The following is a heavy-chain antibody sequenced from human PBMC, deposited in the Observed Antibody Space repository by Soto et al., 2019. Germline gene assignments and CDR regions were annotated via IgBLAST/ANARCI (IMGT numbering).Heavy chain of an antibody. J-gene: IGHJ6*02. CDR2: VYYSGGA. Sequence: LSLTCTVSGGSISGYYWSWIRQPPGKGLEWIGNVYYSGGAKYNPSVKRRVSISVDTSKNQFPLNLSSVTAADTAVYYCTRDGDGRMTKNPYYYYGMDVWGPGITVSVSS. V-gene: IGHV4-59*01. CDR1: GGSISGYY. CDR3: TRDGDGRMTKNPYYYYGMDV. D-gene: IGHD2-21*02.